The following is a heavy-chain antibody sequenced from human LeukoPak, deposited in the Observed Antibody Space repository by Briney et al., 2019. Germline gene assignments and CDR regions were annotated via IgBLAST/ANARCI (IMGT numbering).Heavy chain of an antibody. Sequence: WGAPKRSFSGPWFTLSCYYNGWIRQAPREGVEGGVFISSSGSTIYYADSVKGRFTISRDDAKNSLYLQMNSLRAEDTAVYYCARPHYYDTQDAFDIWGQGTMVTVSS. D-gene: IGHD3-22*01. CDR1: WFTLSCYY. J-gene: IGHJ3*02. CDR2: ISSSGSTI. V-gene: IGHV3-11*01. CDR3: ARPHYYDTQDAFDI.